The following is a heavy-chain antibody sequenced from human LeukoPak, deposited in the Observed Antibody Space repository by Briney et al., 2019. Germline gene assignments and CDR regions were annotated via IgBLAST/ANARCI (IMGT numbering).Heavy chain of an antibody. J-gene: IGHJ4*02. V-gene: IGHV3-74*01. Sequence: PGGSLRLSCAASGFTFSGYSMSWVRQAPGKGLVWVSHINSDGSNTGYADSVKGRFTISRDNAKNTLYLQMNSLRAEDTAVYYCARASRTGFDYWGQGTLVTVSS. CDR3: ARASRTGFDY. CDR2: INSDGSNT. D-gene: IGHD3/OR15-3a*01. CDR1: GFTFSGYS.